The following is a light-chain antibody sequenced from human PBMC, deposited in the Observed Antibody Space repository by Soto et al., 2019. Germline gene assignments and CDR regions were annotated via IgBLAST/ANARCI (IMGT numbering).Light chain of an antibody. CDR3: QQRKYWPPLT. CDR1: HSVNSY. CDR2: DAS. Sequence: EIVLTQSPATLSLSPGERATLSCRASHSVNSYLAWYQHKPGQAPRLLIYDASNRAAGIPARFSGSGSGTDFTLPISSLEPEGFAIYYCQQRKYWPPLTFGGGTKVEIK. J-gene: IGKJ4*01. V-gene: IGKV3-11*01.